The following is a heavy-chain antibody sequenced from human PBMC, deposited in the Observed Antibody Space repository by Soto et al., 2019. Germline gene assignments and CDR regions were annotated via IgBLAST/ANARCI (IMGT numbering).Heavy chain of an antibody. J-gene: IGHJ6*04. CDR1: GFTFISYG. CDR2: ISYDGSNK. CDR3: AKGGDDWWSAFQIYSYFGLDV. Sequence: GVSLSLSCSASGFTFISYGMHWVRQAPGKGLEWVAVISYDGSNKYYADSVKGRFTISRDNSKNTLYLRMNSLRREDTAVYYCAKGGDDWWSAFQIYSYFGLDVCGKGTKVTVS. V-gene: IGHV3-30*18. D-gene: IGHD3-3*01.